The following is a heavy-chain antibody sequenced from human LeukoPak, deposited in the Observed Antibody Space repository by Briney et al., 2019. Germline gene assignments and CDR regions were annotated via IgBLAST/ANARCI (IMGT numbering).Heavy chain of an antibody. D-gene: IGHD6-19*01. V-gene: IGHV1-2*02. Sequence: ASVKVSCKASGYTFTGYFMHWVRQAPGQGLEWVGWINPNSGGTNYAQKFQGRVTMTRDTSITTAYMEVSRLRSDDTAVYYCAREDSSGWYAYWGQGTLVTVSS. J-gene: IGHJ4*02. CDR2: INPNSGGT. CDR3: AREDSSGWYAY. CDR1: GYTFTGYF.